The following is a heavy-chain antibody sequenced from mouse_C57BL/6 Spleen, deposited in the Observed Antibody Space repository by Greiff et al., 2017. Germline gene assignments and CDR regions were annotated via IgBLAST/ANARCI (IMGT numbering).Heavy chain of an antibody. CDR2: ISDGGSYT. Sequence: EVNVVESGGGLVKPGGSLKLSCAASGFTFSSYAMSWVRQTPEKRLEWVATISDGGSYTYYPDNVKGRFTISRDNAKNNLYLQMSHLKSEDTAMYYCARDQEGGSFDYWGQGTTLTVSS. CDR1: GFTFSSYA. J-gene: IGHJ2*01. CDR3: ARDQEGGSFDY. V-gene: IGHV5-4*01.